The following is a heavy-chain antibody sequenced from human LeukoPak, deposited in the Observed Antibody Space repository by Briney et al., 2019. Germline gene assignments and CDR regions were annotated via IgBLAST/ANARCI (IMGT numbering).Heavy chain of an antibody. CDR2: MNPNSGNT. CDR3: ARVYRYSSGWYGY. Sequence: GASVKVSCKASGYTFTSYDINWVRQATGQGLEWMGWMNPNSGNTGYAQKFKGRVTMTRNTSISTAYMELSSLRSEDTAVYYCARVYRYSSGWYGYWGQGTLVTVSS. CDR1: GYTFTSYD. D-gene: IGHD6-19*01. V-gene: IGHV1-8*01. J-gene: IGHJ4*02.